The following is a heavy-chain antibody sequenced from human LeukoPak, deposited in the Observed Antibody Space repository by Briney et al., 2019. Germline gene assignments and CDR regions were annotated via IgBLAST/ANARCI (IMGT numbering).Heavy chain of an antibody. CDR2: INPYSGDT. J-gene: IGHJ4*02. Sequence: ASVKVSCKASGYTFTGYYVHWVRQAPGQGLKWMGWINPYSGDTNYAQNFQGRVTMTRDTSISTAYMELSRLRSDDTAVYYCARVPRMATTYDYWGQGTLVTVSS. D-gene: IGHD5-24*01. V-gene: IGHV1-2*02. CDR1: GYTFTGYY. CDR3: ARVPRMATTYDY.